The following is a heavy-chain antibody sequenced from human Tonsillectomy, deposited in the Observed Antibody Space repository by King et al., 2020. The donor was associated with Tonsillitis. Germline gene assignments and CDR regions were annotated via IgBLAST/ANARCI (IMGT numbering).Heavy chain of an antibody. V-gene: IGHV3-66*01. CDR1: GFTVSSNY. J-gene: IGHJ3*02. D-gene: IGHD3-10*01. Sequence: VQLVESGGGLVQPGGSLRLSCAASGFTVSSNYMSWVRQAPGKGLEWVSVIYSGGSTYYADSVKGRFTISRDNSKNMLYLQMNSLRAEDTAVYYCARGNVLLWFGANHDAFDIWGQGTMVTVSS. CDR2: IYSGGST. CDR3: ARGNVLLWFGANHDAFDI.